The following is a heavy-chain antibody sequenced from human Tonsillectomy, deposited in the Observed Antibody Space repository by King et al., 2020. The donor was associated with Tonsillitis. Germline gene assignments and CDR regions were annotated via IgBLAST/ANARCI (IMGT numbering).Heavy chain of an antibody. CDR2: ISTYNGNT. CDR1: GYTFTSYA. J-gene: IGHJ4*02. CDR3: ARDFYGEDY. Sequence: QLVQSGAEVKKPGALVKVSCKASGYTFTSYAISWVRQAPGQGLEWMGWISTYNGNTNYAHNLQGRVTMTTDTSTTTVYMDLRSLRSDDTAMYYCARDFYGEDYWGQGTLVTVSS. D-gene: IGHD4-17*01. V-gene: IGHV1-18*04.